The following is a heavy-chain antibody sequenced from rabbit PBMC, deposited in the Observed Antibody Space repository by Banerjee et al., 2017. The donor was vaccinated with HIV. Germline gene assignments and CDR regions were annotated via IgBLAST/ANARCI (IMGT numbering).Heavy chain of an antibody. CDR2: IDTGNNSP. Sequence: QEQLEESGGDLVKPEGSLTLTCTASGFSFSNKCVMCWVRQAPGKGLEWIACIDTGNNSPWYANWVNGRFTISRSTSLNTVDLKMTSLTAADTATYFCARDRDWTLDLWGQGTLVTVS. D-gene: IGHD4-2*01. CDR3: ARDRDWTLDL. V-gene: IGHV1S43*01. J-gene: IGHJ3*01. CDR1: GFSFSNKCV.